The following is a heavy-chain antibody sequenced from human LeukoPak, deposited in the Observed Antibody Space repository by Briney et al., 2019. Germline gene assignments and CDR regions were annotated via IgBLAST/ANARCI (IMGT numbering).Heavy chain of an antibody. V-gene: IGHV1-2*02. CDR3: ARERITIFGVVPGQYYYYYYMDV. Sequence: GASVKVSCKASGYTFTGYYMHWVRQAPGQGLEWMGWINSNSGGTNYAQNFQGRVTMTRDTSITTAYMQLSRLRSDDTAVYYCARERITIFGVVPGQYYYYYYMDVWGKGTTVTVSS. CDR1: GYTFTGYY. J-gene: IGHJ6*03. D-gene: IGHD3-3*01. CDR2: INSNSGGT.